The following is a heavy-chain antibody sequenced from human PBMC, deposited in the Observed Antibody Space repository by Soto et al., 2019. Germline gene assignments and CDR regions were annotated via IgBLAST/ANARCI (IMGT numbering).Heavy chain of an antibody. Sequence: GGSLRLSCAAAGFTFSSYGMHWVRQAPGKGLEWVAVIWYDGSNKYYADSVKGRFTISRDNSKNTLYLQMNSLRAEDTAVYYCARLYSSSWYASYYYYYGMDVWGQGTTVTVPS. J-gene: IGHJ6*02. CDR3: ARLYSSSWYASYYYYYGMDV. V-gene: IGHV3-33*01. D-gene: IGHD6-13*01. CDR1: GFTFSSYG. CDR2: IWYDGSNK.